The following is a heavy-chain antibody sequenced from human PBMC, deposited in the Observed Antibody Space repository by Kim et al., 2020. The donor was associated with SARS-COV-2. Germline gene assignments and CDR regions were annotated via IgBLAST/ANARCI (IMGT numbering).Heavy chain of an antibody. CDR3: TTAWYYGSGRGVDY. J-gene: IGHJ4*02. Sequence: GGSLRLSCAASGFTFSNAWMSWVRQAPGKGLEWVGRIKSKTDGGTTDYAAPVKGRFTISRDDSKNTLYLQMNSLKTEDTAVYYCTTAWYYGSGRGVDYWGQGTLVTVSS. V-gene: IGHV3-15*01. CDR2: IKSKTDGGTT. D-gene: IGHD3-10*01. CDR1: GFTFSNAW.